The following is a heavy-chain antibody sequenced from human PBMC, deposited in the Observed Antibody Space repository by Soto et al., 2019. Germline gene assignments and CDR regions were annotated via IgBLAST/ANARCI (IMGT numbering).Heavy chain of an antibody. J-gene: IGHJ5*02. Sequence: SEPLSLTCTFAGSYSIGYYWTWIRQSPERGLEWIGYIHYSGSANYNPSLNSRLTMSVDRSKSQFSMKLASVTAADTAVYYCARGVGGSGLNWFDPWGQGTLVTVSS. CDR1: GSYSIGYY. CDR3: ARGVGGSGLNWFDP. V-gene: IGHV4-59*12. D-gene: IGHD6-19*01. CDR2: IHYSGSA.